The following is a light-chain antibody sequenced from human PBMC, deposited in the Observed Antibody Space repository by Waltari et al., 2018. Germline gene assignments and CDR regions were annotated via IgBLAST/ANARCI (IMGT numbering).Light chain of an antibody. Sequence: QSALTQPASVSGSPGQSITISCTGTSSDVGFYDFVSWFQQHPGKAPKVMIYKVNNRPSGVFHRFSGSKSANTASLTISGLQAEDEADYYCSSYTRRSYWVFGGGTQLTVL. V-gene: IGLV2-14*01. J-gene: IGLJ3*02. CDR3: SSYTRRSYWV. CDR2: KVN. CDR1: SSDVGFYDF.